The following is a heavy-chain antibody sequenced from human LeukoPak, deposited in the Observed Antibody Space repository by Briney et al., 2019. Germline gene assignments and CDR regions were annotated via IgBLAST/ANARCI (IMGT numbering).Heavy chain of an antibody. V-gene: IGHV4-34*01. CDR1: GGSFSGYY. D-gene: IGHD3-22*01. J-gene: IGHJ6*03. CDR3: ARGRQEISMILVVMTGVSYYLDV. Sequence: SETLSLTCAVYGGSFSGYYWTWIRQSPGKGLEWIGEINPSGSTYYNPSLKSRLTISRDTSKNQFSLRLSSVTAADTAVYYCARGRQEISMILVVMTGVSYYLDVWGKGTTVTLS. CDR2: INPSGST.